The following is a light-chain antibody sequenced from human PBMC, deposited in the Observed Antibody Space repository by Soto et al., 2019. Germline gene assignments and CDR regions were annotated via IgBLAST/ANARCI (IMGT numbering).Light chain of an antibody. CDR2: EDN. CDR1: SGSIARDY. Sequence: NFMLTQPHSVSESPGKTVTISCTGSSGSIARDYVQWYQQRPGSVPTTVIYEDNQRPSGVPDRFSGSIDSSSNSASLPISGLKTEDEADYYCQSYHGSNGVFGGGTKLTVL. J-gene: IGLJ2*01. V-gene: IGLV6-57*02. CDR3: QSYHGSNGV.